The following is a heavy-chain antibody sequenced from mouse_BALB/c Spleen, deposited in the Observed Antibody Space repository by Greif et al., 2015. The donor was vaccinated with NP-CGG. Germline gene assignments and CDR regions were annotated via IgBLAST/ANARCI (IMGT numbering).Heavy chain of an antibody. CDR2: IWAGGST. CDR1: GFSLTSYG. Sequence: VQRVESGPGLVAPSQSLSITCTVSGFSLTSYGVHWVRQPPGKGLEWLGVIWAGGSTNCNSALMSRLSISKDNSKSQVFLKMNSLQTDDTAMYYCARDRAFYAMDYWGQGTSVTVSS. CDR3: ARDRAFYAMDY. D-gene: IGHD3-1*01. J-gene: IGHJ4*01. V-gene: IGHV2-9*02.